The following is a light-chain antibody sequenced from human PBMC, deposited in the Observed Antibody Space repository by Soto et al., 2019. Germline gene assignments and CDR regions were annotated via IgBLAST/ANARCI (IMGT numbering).Light chain of an antibody. Sequence: SVLTQPPSVSGAPGQRVTISCTGSSSNIGAGYDVHWYQQLPGTAPKLLIYDNTNRPSGVPDRFSGSKSGTSASLAITGLQAEDEADYYCQSYERSLSGSRVSGTGTKVTVL. CDR3: QSYERSLSGSRV. V-gene: IGLV1-40*01. J-gene: IGLJ1*01. CDR2: DNT. CDR1: SSNIGAGYD.